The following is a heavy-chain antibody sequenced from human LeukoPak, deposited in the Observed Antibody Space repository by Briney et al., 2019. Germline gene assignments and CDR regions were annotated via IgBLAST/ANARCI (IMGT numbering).Heavy chain of an antibody. CDR2: IYPGDSDT. V-gene: IGHV5-51*01. J-gene: IGHJ3*02. CDR3: GRIPAAGSLKGSFDI. Sequence: GESLKISCKGSGYSFTTYWIGWVRQMPGKGLEWMGIIYPGDSDTTYSPSFQGQVTISADKSISTAYLQWSSLKVSDSAMYYCGRIPAAGSLKGSFDIWGQGTMVTVSS. D-gene: IGHD6-13*01. CDR1: GYSFTTYW.